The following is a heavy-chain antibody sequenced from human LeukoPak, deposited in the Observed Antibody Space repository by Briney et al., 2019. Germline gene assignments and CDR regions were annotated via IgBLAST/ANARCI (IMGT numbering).Heavy chain of an antibody. CDR1: GYTFTGYY. CDR3: ARNHYYYYGMDV. Sequence: ASVKVSCKASGYTFTGYYMHWVRQAPGQGLEWMGWINPNSGGTNYAQKFQGWVTMTRDTSISTAYMELSRLRSDDTAVYYCARNHYYYYGMDVWGQGTMVTVSS. J-gene: IGHJ6*02. D-gene: IGHD1-14*01. CDR2: INPNSGGT. V-gene: IGHV1-2*04.